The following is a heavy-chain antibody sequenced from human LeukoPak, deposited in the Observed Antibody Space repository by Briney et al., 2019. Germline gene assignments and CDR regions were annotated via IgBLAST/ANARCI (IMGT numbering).Heavy chain of an antibody. V-gene: IGHV1-46*01. Sequence: ASVKVSCKASGYTFTSYYMHWVRQAPGQGLEWMGIINPSGGSTSYAQKFQGRVTMTRDTSTSTVYMELSSLRSEDTAVYYCARAGYSGYYFGYYYGMDVWGQGTTVTVSS. CDR1: GYTFTSYY. CDR3: ARAGYSGYYFGYYYGMDV. J-gene: IGHJ6*02. CDR2: INPSGGST. D-gene: IGHD5-12*01.